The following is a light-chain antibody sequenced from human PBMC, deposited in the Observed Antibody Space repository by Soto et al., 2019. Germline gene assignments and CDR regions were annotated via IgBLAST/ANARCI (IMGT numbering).Light chain of an antibody. CDR1: QSVSNY. CDR2: GAS. CDR3: QQYGGSPQT. V-gene: IGKV3-20*01. J-gene: IGKJ1*01. Sequence: EIVLTQSPGTLSLSPGERATLSCRASQSVSNYLAWYQQKPGQAPRLLIHGASRRATVIPDRFSGSGSGTDFTLTISRLEPEDFAVYYCQQYGGSPQTFGQGTNVEIK.